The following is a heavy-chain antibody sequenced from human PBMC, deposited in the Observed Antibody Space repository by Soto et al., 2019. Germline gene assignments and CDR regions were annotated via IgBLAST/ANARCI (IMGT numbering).Heavy chain of an antibody. Sequence: QVQLQQWGAGLLKPSETLSLTCAVYGGSFSGYYWSWIRQHPGKGLEWIGESKHSGSTNYNPSRKGRVTLSVDTPKNQFSLKRSSVTAAGTAVYYCARGRYGGVIVIPAEREYYFDYWGQGTMVTVSS. CDR3: ARGRYGGVIVIPAEREYYFDY. CDR1: GGSFSGYY. D-gene: IGHD3-16*02. J-gene: IGHJ4*02. V-gene: IGHV4-34*01. CDR2: SKHSGST.